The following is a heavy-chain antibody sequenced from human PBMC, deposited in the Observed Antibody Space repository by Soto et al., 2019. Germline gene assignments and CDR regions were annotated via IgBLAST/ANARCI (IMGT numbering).Heavy chain of an antibody. D-gene: IGHD2-2*01. Sequence: QLQLQESGPGLVKPSETLSLTCTVSGGSISSSSYYWGWIRQPPGKGLEWIGSIYYSGSTYYNPSLKSRVTISVDTSKNQFSLKLSSVTAADTAVYYCATYLRGQNGIVVVPAAKWAWFDPWGQGTLVTVSS. CDR3: ATYLRGQNGIVVVPAAKWAWFDP. V-gene: IGHV4-39*01. CDR2: IYYSGST. CDR1: GGSISSSSYY. J-gene: IGHJ5*02.